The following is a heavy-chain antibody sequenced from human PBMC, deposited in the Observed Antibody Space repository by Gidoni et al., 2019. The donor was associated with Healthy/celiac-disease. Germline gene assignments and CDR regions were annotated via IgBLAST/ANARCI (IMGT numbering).Heavy chain of an antibody. CDR2: IIPIFGTA. CDR1: GGTFSSYA. J-gene: IGHJ6*02. CDR3: ARDPGPYCGGDCYPTYYYYGMDV. D-gene: IGHD2-21*02. V-gene: IGHV1-69*06. Sequence: QVQLVQSGAEVKKPGSSVKVSCKASGGTFSSYAISWVRQAPGQGLEWMGGIIPIFGTANYAQKFQGRVTITADKSTSTAYMELSSLRSEDTAVYYCARDPGPYCGGDCYPTYYYYGMDVWGQGTTVTVSS.